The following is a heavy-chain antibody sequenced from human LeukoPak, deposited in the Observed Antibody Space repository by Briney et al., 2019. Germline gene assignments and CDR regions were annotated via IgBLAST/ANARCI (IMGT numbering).Heavy chain of an antibody. V-gene: IGHV3-53*01. Sequence: GGSLGLSCAASGFIVSSNYMSWVRQAPGKGLEWVSVIYSDVSTYYADSVKGRFTISRDKSKNTLYLQMNSLRVEDTAMYYCARIHGDYAYWVDVWGQGTTVTVSS. J-gene: IGHJ6*02. D-gene: IGHD4-17*01. CDR2: IYSDVST. CDR3: ARIHGDYAYWVDV. CDR1: GFIVSSNY.